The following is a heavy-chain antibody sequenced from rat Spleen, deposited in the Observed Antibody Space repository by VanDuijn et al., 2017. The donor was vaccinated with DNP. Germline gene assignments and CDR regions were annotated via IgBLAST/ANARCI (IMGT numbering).Heavy chain of an antibody. CDR2: ISYDGSST. CDR1: GFTFNNYW. Sequence: EVQLVESGGGLVQPGRSLKLSCVASGFTFNNYWMTWVRQVPKKGLEWVASISYDGSSTYYPDSVKGRFTISRDNAQNTLYLQMNSLRSEDTATYYCTRGYYYSGGETPPDYWGQGVMVTVSS. D-gene: IGHD1-1*01. CDR3: TRGYYYSGGETPPDY. V-gene: IGHV5-31*01. J-gene: IGHJ2*01.